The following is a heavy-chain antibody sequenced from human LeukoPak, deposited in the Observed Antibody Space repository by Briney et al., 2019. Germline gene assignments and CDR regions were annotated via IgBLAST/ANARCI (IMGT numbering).Heavy chain of an antibody. V-gene: IGHV4-39*07. D-gene: IGHD3-22*01. CDR1: GGSISSSSYY. Sequence: SETLSLTCTVSGGSISSSSYYWGWIRQPPGKGLEWIGSIYYSGSTYYNPSLKSRVTISVDTSKNQFSLKLSSVTAADTAVYYCARGADYYDSSGYYWGGDYYYMDVWGKGTTVTISS. CDR3: ARGADYYDSSGYYWGGDYYYMDV. J-gene: IGHJ6*03. CDR2: IYYSGST.